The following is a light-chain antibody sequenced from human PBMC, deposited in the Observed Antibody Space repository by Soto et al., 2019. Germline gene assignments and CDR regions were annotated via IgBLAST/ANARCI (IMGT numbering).Light chain of an antibody. V-gene: IGKV3-15*01. Sequence: EIVMTQSPATLSVSPGERATLYCRASQSVSSNLAWYQQKPGQAPRLLIYGASTRATGIPARFSGSGSGTEFTLTISSLQSEDFAVYSCQQYDNWPPTFGGGTKVDI. CDR1: QSVSSN. CDR3: QQYDNWPPT. CDR2: GAS. J-gene: IGKJ4*01.